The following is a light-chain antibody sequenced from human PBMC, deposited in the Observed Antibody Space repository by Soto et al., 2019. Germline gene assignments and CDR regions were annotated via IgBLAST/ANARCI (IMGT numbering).Light chain of an antibody. CDR1: KLGYKY. CDR3: QAWDSSTYV. V-gene: IGLV3-1*01. Sequence: SYELTQPPSESVSPGQTASITCSGDKLGYKYTCWYQQKPGQSPVLVIYQDSKRPSGIPERFSGSNSGNTATLTISGTQAMDEADYYCQAWDSSTYVFGTGTKLTVL. J-gene: IGLJ1*01. CDR2: QDS.